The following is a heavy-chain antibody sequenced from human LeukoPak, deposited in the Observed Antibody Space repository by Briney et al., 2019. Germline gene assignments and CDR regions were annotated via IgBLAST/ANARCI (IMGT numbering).Heavy chain of an antibody. Sequence: SQTLSLTCAISGDSASSNSAAWNWIRQSPSRGLEWLGRTYYRSKWYNDYAVSVKRRITINPDTSKNQFSLQLNSVTPEDTAVYYCARDRYDILTGYSDAFDIWGQGTMVTVSS. D-gene: IGHD3-9*01. CDR2: TYYRSKWYN. CDR1: GDSASSNSAA. J-gene: IGHJ3*02. V-gene: IGHV6-1*01. CDR3: ARDRYDILTGYSDAFDI.